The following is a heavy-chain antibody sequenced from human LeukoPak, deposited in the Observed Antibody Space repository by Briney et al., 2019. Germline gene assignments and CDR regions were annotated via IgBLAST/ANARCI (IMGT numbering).Heavy chain of an antibody. J-gene: IGHJ4*02. Sequence: ETLSLTCTVSGGSISSSSYYWGWIRQAPGKGLEWVSYISSSSSTIYYADSVKGRFTISRDNAKNSLYLQMNSLRAEDTAVYYCARTIEARKKNSDYWGQGTLVTVFS. CDR1: GGSISSSS. CDR2: ISSSSSTI. V-gene: IGHV3-48*01. D-gene: IGHD6-6*01. CDR3: ARTIEARKKNSDY.